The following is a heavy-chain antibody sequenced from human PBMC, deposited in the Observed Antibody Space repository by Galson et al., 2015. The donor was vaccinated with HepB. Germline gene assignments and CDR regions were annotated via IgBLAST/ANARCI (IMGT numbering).Heavy chain of an antibody. D-gene: IGHD2-15*01. Sequence: SVKVSCKASGYTFTSYDINWVRQATGQGLEWMGWMNPNSGNTGYAQKFQGRVTMTRNTSISTAYMELSSLRSEDTAVYYCARVVVAATIHYYYYYMDVWGKGTTVTVSS. CDR2: MNPNSGNT. CDR1: GYTFTSYD. V-gene: IGHV1-8*01. CDR3: ARVVVAATIHYYYYYMDV. J-gene: IGHJ6*03.